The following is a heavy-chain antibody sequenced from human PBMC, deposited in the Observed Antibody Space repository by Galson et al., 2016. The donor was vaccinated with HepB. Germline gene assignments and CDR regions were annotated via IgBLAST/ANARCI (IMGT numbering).Heavy chain of an antibody. J-gene: IGHJ3*02. D-gene: IGHD2-2*01. CDR1: GYNFTNYW. CDR3: ARQKIGYCSTITCDDAFDI. V-gene: IGHV5-51*01. CDR2: IYPGDSDT. Sequence: QSGAEVKKAGESLKISCKGSGYNFTNYWIGWVRQMPGKGLEWMGIIYPGDSDTRCNPSSQGQVTISADKSVSTAYLQCNRLKASDTAMYYCARQKIGYCSTITCDDAFDIWGQGTLVTVSS.